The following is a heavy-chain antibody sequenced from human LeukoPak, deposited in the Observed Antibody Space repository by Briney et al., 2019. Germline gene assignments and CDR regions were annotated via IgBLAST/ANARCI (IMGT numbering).Heavy chain of an antibody. CDR1: GGSLSSHY. CDR3: ARDQGYSGY. Sequence: SETLSLPCTVSGGSLSSHYWSLIRQPPGKGLEWIGYIYYSGSTNYNPSLKSRVTISVDTSKNQFSLKLSSVTAADTAVYYCARDQGYSGYWGQGTLVTVSS. D-gene: IGHD5-12*01. CDR2: IYYSGST. J-gene: IGHJ4*02. V-gene: IGHV4-59*11.